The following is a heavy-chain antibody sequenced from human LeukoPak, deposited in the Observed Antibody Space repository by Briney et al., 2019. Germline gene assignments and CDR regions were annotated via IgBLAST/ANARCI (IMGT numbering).Heavy chain of an antibody. J-gene: IGHJ4*02. CDR1: GYTFIGYY. V-gene: IGHV1-2*02. CDR2: INPKSGDT. CDR3: ARDRYDILAGYRYFDY. D-gene: IGHD3-9*01. Sequence: ASVKVSCKASGYTFIGYYMQWVRQAPGQGLEWMGWINPKSGDTKYVQKFQGRVTMTRDTSVNTAYMELSRLRSDDTAVYYCARDRYDILAGYRYFDYWGQGTLVTVSS.